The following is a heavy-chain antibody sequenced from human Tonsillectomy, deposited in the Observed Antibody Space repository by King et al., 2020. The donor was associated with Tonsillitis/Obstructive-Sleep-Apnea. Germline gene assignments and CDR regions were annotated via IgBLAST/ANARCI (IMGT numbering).Heavy chain of an antibody. CDR3: ASPLGYCSGGSCYSAHDYYMDV. J-gene: IGHJ6*03. D-gene: IGHD2-15*01. CDR2: IYSGGST. V-gene: IGHV3-53*01. CDR1: GFTGSSNY. Sequence: EVQLGESGGGLIQRGGSLRLSCAASGFTGSSNYMSWVRQAPGKGLEWVSVIYSGGSTYYADSVKGRFTISRDTSKNTLYLQMNSLRAEDTAVYYCASPLGYCSGGSCYSAHDYYMDVWGKGTTVTVSS.